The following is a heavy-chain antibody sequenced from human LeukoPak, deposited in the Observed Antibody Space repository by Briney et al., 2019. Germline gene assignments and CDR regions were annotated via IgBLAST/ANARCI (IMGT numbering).Heavy chain of an antibody. CDR1: GFTFSSYE. Sequence: GRSLRLSCAASGFTFSSYEMNWVRQAPGKGLEWVSYISSSGSTIYYADSVKGRFTISRDNAKNSLYLQMNSLRAEDTAVYYCAGHYYDSIDYWGQGTLVTVSS. CDR3: AGHYYDSIDY. D-gene: IGHD3-22*01. J-gene: IGHJ4*02. CDR2: ISSSGSTI. V-gene: IGHV3-48*03.